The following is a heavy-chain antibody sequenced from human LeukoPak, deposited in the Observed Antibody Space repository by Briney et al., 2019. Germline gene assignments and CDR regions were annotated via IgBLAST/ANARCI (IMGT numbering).Heavy chain of an antibody. D-gene: IGHD6-19*01. CDR3: ARRGGSSGWYYFDY. Sequence: SETLSLTCTVSGGSISSSSYYWGWIRQPPGKGLEWIGSIYYSGSTYYNPSLKIRVTISVDTSKNQFSLKLSSVTAADTAVYYCARRGGSSGWYYFDYWGQGTLVTVSS. CDR1: GGSISSSSYY. CDR2: IYYSGST. V-gene: IGHV4-39*01. J-gene: IGHJ4*02.